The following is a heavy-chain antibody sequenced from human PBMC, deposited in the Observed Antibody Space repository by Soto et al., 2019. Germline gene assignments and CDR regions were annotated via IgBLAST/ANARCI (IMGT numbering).Heavy chain of an antibody. CDR1: GFTFSSYE. J-gene: IGHJ4*02. CDR2: ISSSGSTI. V-gene: IGHV3-48*03. D-gene: IGHD2-2*01. Sequence: EVQLVESGGGLVQPGGSLRLSCAASGFTFSSYEMNWVRQAPGTGLEWVSYISSSGSTIYYADSVKGRFTISRDNAKNSLYLKMNSLRAEDTAVYYCARVGVVFIPSARVFDYWGQGTLVTVSS. CDR3: ARVGVVFIPSARVFDY.